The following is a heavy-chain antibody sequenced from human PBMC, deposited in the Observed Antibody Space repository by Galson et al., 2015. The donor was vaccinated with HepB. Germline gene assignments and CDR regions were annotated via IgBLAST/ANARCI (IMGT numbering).Heavy chain of an antibody. D-gene: IGHD3-3*01. V-gene: IGHV3-48*04. J-gene: IGHJ4*02. CDR3: VFLLGYDLKPRDY. CDR1: TFIFSTYS. CDR2: ISSSSTTI. Sequence: SLRLSCAASTFIFSTYSMDWVRQAPGKGLEWVSYISSSSTTIYYAYSVKDRFTISRDNANNSLYQQMNSLRAEDTAVYYSVFLLGYDLKPRDYWGPGTLFTVYS.